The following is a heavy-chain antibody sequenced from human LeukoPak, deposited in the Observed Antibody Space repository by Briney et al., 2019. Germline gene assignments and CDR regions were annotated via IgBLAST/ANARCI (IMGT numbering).Heavy chain of an antibody. CDR1: GGSISSYY. CDR2: IYYSGST. CDR3: ARSIGDYGMDV. D-gene: IGHD2-15*01. J-gene: IGHJ6*02. Sequence: PSETLSLTCTVSGGSISSYYWSWIRQPPGKGLEWIGYIYYSGSTNYNPSLKSRVTISVDTSKNQFSLKLSSVTAEDTAVYYCARSIGDYGMDVWGQGTTVTVSS. V-gene: IGHV4-59*01.